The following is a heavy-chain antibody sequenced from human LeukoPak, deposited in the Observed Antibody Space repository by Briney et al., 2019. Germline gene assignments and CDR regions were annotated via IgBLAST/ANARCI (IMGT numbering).Heavy chain of an antibody. CDR3: ARRIRVRAIMITFGGVTQANWFDP. J-gene: IGHJ5*02. Sequence: PSETLSLTCTVSGGSISSSSYYWGWIRQPPGKGLEWNGSIHYSGSTNYNPSLKSRVTISVDTSKNQFSLKLSSVTAADTAVYYCARRIRVRAIMITFGGVTQANWFDPWGQGTLVTVSS. D-gene: IGHD3-16*01. V-gene: IGHV4-39*07. CDR1: GGSISSSSYY. CDR2: IHYSGST.